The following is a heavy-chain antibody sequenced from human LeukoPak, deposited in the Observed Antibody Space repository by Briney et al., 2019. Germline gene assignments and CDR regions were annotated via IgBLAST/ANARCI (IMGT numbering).Heavy chain of an antibody. CDR3: ARGLADYYGSGSYSNWFDP. V-gene: IGHV4-30-2*01. Sequence: SQTLSLTCAVSGGSISSGGYSWRWIRQPPGKGLEWIGYIYHSGSTYYNPSLKSRVTISVDRSKNQFSLKLSSVTAADTAVYYCARGLADYYGSGSYSNWFDPWGQGTLVTVSS. CDR2: IYHSGST. J-gene: IGHJ5*02. D-gene: IGHD3-10*01. CDR1: GGSISSGGYS.